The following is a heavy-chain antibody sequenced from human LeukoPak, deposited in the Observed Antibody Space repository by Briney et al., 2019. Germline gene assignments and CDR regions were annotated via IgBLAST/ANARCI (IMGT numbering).Heavy chain of an antibody. J-gene: IGHJ4*02. CDR3: ARGGGSSYYFDY. D-gene: IGHD1-26*01. V-gene: IGHV3-13*01. CDR1: GFTFSSYA. CDR2: IGTAGDT. Sequence: GGSLRLSCAASGFTFSSYAMSWVRQATGKGLEWVSGIGTAGDTYYPGSVKGRFTISRENAKNSLYLQMSSLRAGDTAVYYCARGGGSSYYFDYWGQGALVTVSS.